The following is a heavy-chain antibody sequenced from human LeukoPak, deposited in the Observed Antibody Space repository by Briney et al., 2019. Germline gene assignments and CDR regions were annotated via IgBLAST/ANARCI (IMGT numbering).Heavy chain of an antibody. D-gene: IGHD1-1*01. V-gene: IGHV3-7*01. CDR3: ARDGGWIVAAGTTKWFDS. CDR2: TKQDGSVK. CDR1: GFTFSIYW. J-gene: IGHJ5*01. Sequence: GGSLRLSCAASGFTFSIYWMSWVRQAPGKGLEWVASTKQDGSVKQYVDSVKGRFAISRDNAKDSLYLQMNSLRAEDTAVYYCARDGGWIVAAGTTKWFDSWGQGSLVTVSS.